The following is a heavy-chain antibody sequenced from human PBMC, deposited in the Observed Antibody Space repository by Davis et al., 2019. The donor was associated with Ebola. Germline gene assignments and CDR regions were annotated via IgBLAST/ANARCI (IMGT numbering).Heavy chain of an antibody. V-gene: IGHV3-7*03. Sequence: GESLKISCAASGFIFSNYWMTWVRQAPGKGLEWVANIKQDGSEKYYVDSVKGRFTISRDNAKNSLYLQMNSLRAEDTAVYYCARVSPHYGDYLDYWGQGTLVTVSS. D-gene: IGHD4-17*01. CDR2: IKQDGSEK. CDR1: GFIFSNYW. J-gene: IGHJ4*02. CDR3: ARVSPHYGDYLDY.